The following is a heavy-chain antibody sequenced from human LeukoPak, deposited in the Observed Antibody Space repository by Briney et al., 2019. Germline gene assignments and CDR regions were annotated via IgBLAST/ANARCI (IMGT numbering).Heavy chain of an antibody. V-gene: IGHV4-39*01. CDR1: GGSISSSSYY. J-gene: IGHJ4*02. D-gene: IGHD5-18*01. Sequence: SETLSLTCTVSGGSISSSSYYWGWIRQSPGKGLEWIGSIYYSGSTYYNPSLKSRVTISVDTSKNQFSLKLSSVTAADTAVYYCARLPGYSYGQTFDYWGQGTLVTVSS. CDR2: IYYSGST. CDR3: ARLPGYSYGQTFDY.